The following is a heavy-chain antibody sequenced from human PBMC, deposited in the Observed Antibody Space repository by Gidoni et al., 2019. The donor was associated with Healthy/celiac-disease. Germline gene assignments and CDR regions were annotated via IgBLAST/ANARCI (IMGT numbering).Heavy chain of an antibody. V-gene: IGHV3-21*01. Sequence: EVQLVESEGGLVKPGGSLRLSCAASGFTFSSYSMNWVRQAPVKGLEWVSSISSSSSYIYYADSVKGRFTISRDNAKNSLYLQMNRLRAEDTAVYYCARNYDFWSGPPSDVWGQVTTVTVSS. J-gene: IGHJ6*02. CDR1: GFTFSSYS. D-gene: IGHD3-3*01. CDR3: ARNYDFWSGPPSDV. CDR2: ISSSSSYI.